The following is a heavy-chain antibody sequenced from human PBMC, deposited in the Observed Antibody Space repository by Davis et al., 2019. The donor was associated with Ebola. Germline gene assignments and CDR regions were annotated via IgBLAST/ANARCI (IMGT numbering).Heavy chain of an antibody. V-gene: IGHV4-59*01. J-gene: IGHJ4*02. Sequence: MPSETPSPTCTVSGGSISSYYWSWIRQPPGKGLEWIGYIYYSGSTNYNPSLKSRVTISVDTSKNQFSLKLSSVTAADTAVYYCARARCSGGSCYFRFDYWGQGALVTVSS. CDR1: GGSISSYY. CDR3: ARARCSGGSCYFRFDY. D-gene: IGHD2-15*01. CDR2: IYYSGST.